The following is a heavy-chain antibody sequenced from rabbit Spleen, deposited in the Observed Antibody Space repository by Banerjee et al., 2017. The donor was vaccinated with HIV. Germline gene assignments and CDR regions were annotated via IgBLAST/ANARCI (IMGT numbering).Heavy chain of an antibody. CDR3: ARGSATMTMVITGYYFNL. J-gene: IGHJ4*01. CDR2: INAVTGKA. V-gene: IGHV1S40*01. Sequence: QQLVESGGGLVKPGASLTLTCKASGFDFSRGYDMCWVRQAPGKGLEWIACINAVTGKAVYASWAKGRFTISKTSSTTVTLQMTSLTAADTATYFCARGSATMTMVITGYYFNLWGPGTLVTVS. CDR1: GFDFSRGYD. D-gene: IGHD2-1*01.